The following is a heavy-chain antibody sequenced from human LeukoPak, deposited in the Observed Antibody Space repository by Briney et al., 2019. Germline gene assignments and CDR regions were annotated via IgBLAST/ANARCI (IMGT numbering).Heavy chain of an antibody. Sequence: SETLSLTCAVYGGSFSGYYWSWIRQPPGKGLEWIGEINHSGSTNYNPSLKSRVTISVDTSKNQFSLKLSSVTAADTAVYYCARTAGDYYDSSGYEEWGQGTLVTVSS. D-gene: IGHD3-22*01. CDR2: INHSGST. J-gene: IGHJ4*02. CDR1: GGSFSGYY. CDR3: ARTAGDYYDSSGYEE. V-gene: IGHV4-34*01.